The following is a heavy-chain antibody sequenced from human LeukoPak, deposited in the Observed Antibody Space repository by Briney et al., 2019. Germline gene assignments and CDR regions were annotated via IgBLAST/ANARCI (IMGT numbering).Heavy chain of an antibody. J-gene: IGHJ6*02. CDR1: GGSFSGYY. D-gene: IGHD3-3*01. CDR2: INHSGST. CDR3: ARPQSNYDFWSGYYTAPTYYYGMDV. Sequence: TSETLSLTCAVYGGSFSGYYWSWIRQPPGKGLEWIGEINHSGSTNYNPSLKSRVTISVDTSKNQFSLKLSPVTAADTAVYYCARPQSNYDFWSGYYTAPTYYYGMDVWGQGTTVTVSS. V-gene: IGHV4-34*01.